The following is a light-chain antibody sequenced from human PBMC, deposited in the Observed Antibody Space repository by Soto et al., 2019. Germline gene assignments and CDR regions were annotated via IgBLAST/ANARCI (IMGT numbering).Light chain of an antibody. J-gene: IGLJ3*02. CDR2: GNS. V-gene: IGLV1-40*01. CDR3: QSYASSLSASEV. CDR1: SSNIGAGYD. Sequence: QSVLTQPPSVSGSPGQRVTISCTGSSSNIGAGYDVHWYQQLPGTAPKLLIYGNSNRPSGVPDRFSGSKSGTSASLAITGLQAEDEADYYCQSYASSLSASEVFGGGTKLTVL.